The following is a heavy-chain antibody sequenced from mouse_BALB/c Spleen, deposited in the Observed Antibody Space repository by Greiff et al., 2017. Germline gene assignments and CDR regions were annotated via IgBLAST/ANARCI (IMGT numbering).Heavy chain of an antibody. CDR3: RRDGKAYYFDY. J-gene: IGHJ2*01. D-gene: IGHD4-1*01. V-gene: IGHV5-6-4*01. CDR1: GFTFSSYT. CDR2: ISSGGSYT. Sequence: EVLLVESGGGLVKPGGSLKLSCAASGFTFSSYTMSWVRQTPEKRLEWVATISSGGSYTYYPDSVKGRFTISRDNAKNTLYLQMSSLKSEDTAMYYCRRDGKAYYFDYWGQGTTVTVSA.